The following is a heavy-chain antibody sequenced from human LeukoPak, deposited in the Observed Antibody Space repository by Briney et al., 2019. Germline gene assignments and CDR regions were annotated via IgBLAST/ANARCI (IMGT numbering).Heavy chain of an antibody. D-gene: IGHD4-17*01. Sequence: SETLSLTCAVYGGSFSGYYWSWIRQPPGKGLEWIGEINHSGSTNYNPSLKSRVTISVDTSKNQFSLKLSSVTAADTAVYYCARQKGGDRRYYYYYMDVWGKGTTVTISS. V-gene: IGHV4-34*01. CDR2: INHSGST. CDR1: GGSFSGYY. CDR3: ARQKGGDRRYYYYYMDV. J-gene: IGHJ6*03.